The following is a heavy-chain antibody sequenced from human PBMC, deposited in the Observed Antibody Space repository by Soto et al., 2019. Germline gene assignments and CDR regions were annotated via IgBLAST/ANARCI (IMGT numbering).Heavy chain of an antibody. D-gene: IGHD4-17*01. V-gene: IGHV3-23*01. Sequence: PGGSLRLSCAASGFTFSRDGMSWVRQAPGKGLEWVSLITDNGGSTYYADSVKGRFTISRDNTKNTLFLQMNSLRAEDTAVYYCAKEQATTTAFDDWGQGALVTVSS. CDR3: AKEQATTTAFDD. J-gene: IGHJ4*02. CDR2: ITDNGGST. CDR1: GFTFSRDG.